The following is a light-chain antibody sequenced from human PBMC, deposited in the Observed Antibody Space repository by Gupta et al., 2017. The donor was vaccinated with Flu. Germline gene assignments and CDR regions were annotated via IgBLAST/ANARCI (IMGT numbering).Light chain of an antibody. CDR3: KQRIKCPWT. V-gene: IGKV3-11*01. J-gene: IGKJ1*01. CDR2: DAS. CDR1: QSVSSY. Sequence: EIVLTQSPPTLSLSPGERATRSCRASQSVSSYLAWYQQKPGQAPRLLIYDASNRATGIPARFSGSGSGTDFTLKISSLEAEDVAVYYCKQRIKCPWTFGQGTKVDIK.